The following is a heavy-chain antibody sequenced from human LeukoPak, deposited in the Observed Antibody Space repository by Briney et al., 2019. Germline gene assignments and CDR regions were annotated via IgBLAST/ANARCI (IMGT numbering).Heavy chain of an antibody. J-gene: IGHJ5*02. Sequence: PSETLSLTFTVSRGSIIGYYWNWIRQPPGKGLEWIGYIYYSWSTNYNLSLKSRVTISVEMSKNQFSLKLTSVNAADTAVYYCARVITIIRGLDPWGQGTLVTVPS. CDR1: RGSIIGYY. CDR2: IYYSWST. V-gene: IGHV4-59*01. CDR3: ARVITIIRGLDP. D-gene: IGHD3-10*01.